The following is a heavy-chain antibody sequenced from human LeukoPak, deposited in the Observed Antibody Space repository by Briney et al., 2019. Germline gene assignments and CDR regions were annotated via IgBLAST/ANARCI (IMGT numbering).Heavy chain of an antibody. CDR3: TTDRGALTN. Sequence: GGSLRLSCATFGFTFSDAWMSWVRQAPGKGLEWVGRIQSKTDGGPTDYAAPVKGRFTISRDDSKNTLYLQMNSLKAGDTAVYYCTTDRGALTNWGQGTLVTVSS. J-gene: IGHJ4*02. D-gene: IGHD3-10*01. CDR1: GFTFSDAW. V-gene: IGHV3-15*01. CDR2: IQSKTDGGPT.